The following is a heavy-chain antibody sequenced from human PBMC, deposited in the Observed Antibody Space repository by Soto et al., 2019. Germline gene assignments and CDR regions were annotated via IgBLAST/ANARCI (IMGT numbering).Heavy chain of an antibody. CDR1: GYTFTRYD. CDR3: AKDRDYYGRFDP. V-gene: IGHV1-8*01. D-gene: IGHD3-10*01. CDR2: MNPNSGNT. J-gene: IGHJ5*02. Sequence: ASVKVSCEASGYTFTRYDINWVRQATGQGFEYLGWMNPNSGNTGYADSVKGRFTISRDNSKNTLYLQMNSLRAEDTAVYYCAKDRDYYGRFDPWGQGTLVTVSS.